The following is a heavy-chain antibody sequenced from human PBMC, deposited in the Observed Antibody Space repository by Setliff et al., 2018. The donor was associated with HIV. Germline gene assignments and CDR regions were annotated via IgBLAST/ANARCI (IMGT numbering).Heavy chain of an antibody. Sequence: PSETLSLTCTVSGGSISSYYWSWIRQPPGKGLEWLGHIYSSGSTNYNPSLKSRVTISVDTSKNQFSLKLYSVTAADTAVYYCARAYFGSGIYYWGQGTLVPSPQ. CDR2: IYSSGST. V-gene: IGHV4-4*09. J-gene: IGHJ4*02. D-gene: IGHD3-10*01. CDR3: ARAYFGSGIYY. CDR1: GGSISSYY.